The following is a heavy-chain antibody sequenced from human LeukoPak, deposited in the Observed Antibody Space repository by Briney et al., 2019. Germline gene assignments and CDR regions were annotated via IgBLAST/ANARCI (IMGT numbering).Heavy chain of an antibody. Sequence: PGGSLRLSCAAFGFTFSSYWMSWVRQAPEKGLEWVANIKQDGSEKYYVDSVKGRFTISRDNAKNSLYLQMNSLRAEDTAVYYCARGGRSPYYYDSSGFDYWGQGTLVTVSS. CDR2: IKQDGSEK. D-gene: IGHD3-22*01. J-gene: IGHJ4*02. CDR3: ARGGRSPYYYDSSGFDY. CDR1: GFTFSSYW. V-gene: IGHV3-7*01.